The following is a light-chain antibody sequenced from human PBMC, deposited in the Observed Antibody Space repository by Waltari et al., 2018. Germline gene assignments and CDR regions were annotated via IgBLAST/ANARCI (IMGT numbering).Light chain of an antibody. CDR2: SYD. V-gene: IGLV1-44*01. CDR3: ATWDDSLNGWV. CDR1: GYNNVGRKQ. Sequence: QSVLIQPPSASGNPGQTVTITSSRCGYNNVGRKQINLYQHLPGTAPKLLIYSYDLRRSGVPDRFSGSGFGASASLAISGLQSEDDGHYYCATWDDSLNGWVFGGGTKLTVL. J-gene: IGLJ3*02.